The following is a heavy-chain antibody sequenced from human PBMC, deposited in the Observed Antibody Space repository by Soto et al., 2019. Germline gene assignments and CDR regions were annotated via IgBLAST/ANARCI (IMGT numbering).Heavy chain of an antibody. CDR3: AKDTSPGVSASSSDY. D-gene: IGHD3-10*01. CDR1: GFTFSSFG. J-gene: IGHJ4*02. CDR2: ISYDGSDE. Sequence: QVQLVESGGGVVQPGRSLRLSCAASGFTFSSFGMHWVRQAPGKGLEWVALISYDGSDEYYRDSEKSRFTISRDNSKNTLFLQVNSLRPEDTAVYYCAKDTSPGVSASSSDYWGQGALVTVSS. V-gene: IGHV3-30*18.